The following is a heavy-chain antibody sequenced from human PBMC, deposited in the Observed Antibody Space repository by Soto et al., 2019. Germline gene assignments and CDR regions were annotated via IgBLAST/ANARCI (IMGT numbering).Heavy chain of an antibody. CDR3: AREDRDRETGLVPAAIEGMDV. D-gene: IGHD2-2*01. Sequence: QVHLVQSGAEVKKPGSSVKVSCKASGGTFSRYSITWVRQAPGHGLEWIGRITPIFGIASYAQKFQGRVTITADESTSTAYMELSSLRSDDTAVYYCAREDRDRETGLVPAAIEGMDVWGKGTTVTVSS. V-gene: IGHV1-69*08. J-gene: IGHJ6*04. CDR1: GGTFSRYS. CDR2: ITPIFGIA.